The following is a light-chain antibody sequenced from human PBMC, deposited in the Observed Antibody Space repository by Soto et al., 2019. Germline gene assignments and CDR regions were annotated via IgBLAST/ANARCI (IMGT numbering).Light chain of an antibody. J-gene: IGLJ2*01. V-gene: IGLV2-14*01. CDR1: SSDVGGYNY. CDR2: DVS. CDR3: SSYTSSSSPVV. Sequence: QSALTQPASVSGSPGQSITISCTGTSSDVGGYNYVSLYQQHPGKAPKLMIYDVSNRPSGVSNRFSGSKSANTASLTISGLQAEDEADYFCSSYTSSSSPVVFGGGTKLTVL.